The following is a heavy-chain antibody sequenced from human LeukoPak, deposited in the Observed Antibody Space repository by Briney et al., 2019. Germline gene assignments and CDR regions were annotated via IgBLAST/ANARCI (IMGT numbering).Heavy chain of an antibody. Sequence: PGGSLRLSCAASGFALSAYWMRWARLAPGKGLEGVANIQQEGRVSQYVDSVKGRFPISRHNAKNSVHLQTDSLRAEDTAVYYCAKLSRNRASSWGEGTLVTVS. CDR1: GFALSAYW. J-gene: IGHJ5*02. V-gene: IGHV3-7*01. CDR2: IQQEGRVS. D-gene: IGHD2/OR15-2a*01. CDR3: AKLSRNRASS.